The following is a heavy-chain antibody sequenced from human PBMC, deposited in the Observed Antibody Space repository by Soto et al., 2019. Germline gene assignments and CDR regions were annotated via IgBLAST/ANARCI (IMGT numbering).Heavy chain of an antibody. CDR3: AHSGPNWGNAFDI. D-gene: IGHD7-27*01. CDR2: IYWDDDK. J-gene: IGHJ3*02. CDR1: GFSLNTGGVG. Sequence: QITLKESGPTLMKPTQTLTLTCTFSGFSLNTGGVGVGWIRQPPGKALEWLALIYWDDDKRYRPSLKSRLTITKDTSKNQVVLTMTTRDPVDTATYYCAHSGPNWGNAFDIWGPGTMVTISS. V-gene: IGHV2-5*02.